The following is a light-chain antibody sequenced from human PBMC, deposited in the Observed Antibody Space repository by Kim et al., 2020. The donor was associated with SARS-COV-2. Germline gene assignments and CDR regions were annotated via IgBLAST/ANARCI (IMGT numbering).Light chain of an antibody. CDR1: ASDVGAYNF. CDR2: EVS. J-gene: IGLJ2*01. CDR3: CSYAGSSVHMV. V-gene: IGLV2-23*02. Sequence: QSVPIPCTGRASDVGAYNFFSWYQQHPDKAPKLMIFEVSKRPSEISYRFSGSKSGNTASPTISGLQAEDEADYYCCSYAGSSVHMVFGGGTQLTVL.